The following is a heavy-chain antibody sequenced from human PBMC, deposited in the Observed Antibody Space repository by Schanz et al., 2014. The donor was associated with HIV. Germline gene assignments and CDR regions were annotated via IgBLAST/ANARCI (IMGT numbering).Heavy chain of an antibody. CDR3: AIRTPMVTFGAFDI. V-gene: IGHV3-33*08. CDR2: IWYDGSNT. J-gene: IGHJ3*02. CDR1: GFSFDSFG. D-gene: IGHD5-18*01. Sequence: QVQLVESGGGVVQPGRSLRLSCVASGFSFDSFGMHWVRQAPGKGLEWVAVIWYDGSNTYYGDSVKGRFTISRVNSKTTLYLQMNSLRADDTAVYFCAIRTPMVTFGAFDIWGRGTWVTVSS.